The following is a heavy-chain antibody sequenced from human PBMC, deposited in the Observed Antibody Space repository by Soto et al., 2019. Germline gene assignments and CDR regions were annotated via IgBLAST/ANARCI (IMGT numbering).Heavy chain of an antibody. Sequence: SETLSLTCTVSGGSISSYYWSWIWQPPGKGLEWIGYIYYSGSTNYNPSLKSRVTISVDTSKNQFSLKLSSVTAADMAVYYCARTLYSYGPRFDYWGQGTLVTVSS. CDR3: ARTLYSYGPRFDY. CDR2: IYYSGST. V-gene: IGHV4-59*01. D-gene: IGHD5-18*01. CDR1: GGSISSYY. J-gene: IGHJ4*02.